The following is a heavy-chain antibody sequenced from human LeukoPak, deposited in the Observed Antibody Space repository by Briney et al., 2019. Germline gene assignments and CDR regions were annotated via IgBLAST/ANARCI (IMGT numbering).Heavy chain of an antibody. CDR3: ASALTYYYDSSGYFGGY. J-gene: IGHJ4*02. CDR1: GGTFSSYT. CDR2: IIPILGIA. D-gene: IGHD3-22*01. Sequence: SVKVSCKASGGTFSSYTISWVRQAPGQGLEWMGRIIPILGIANYAQKFHGRVTITADKSTSTAYMELSSLRSEDTAVYYCASALTYYYDSSGYFGGYWGQGTLVTVSS. V-gene: IGHV1-69*02.